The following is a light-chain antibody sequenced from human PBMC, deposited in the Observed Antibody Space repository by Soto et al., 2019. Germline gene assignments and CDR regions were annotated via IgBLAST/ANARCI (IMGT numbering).Light chain of an antibody. J-gene: IGKJ1*01. Sequence: DIHMTHSPSTLSASVLDRVTITFRASQSISSWLAWYQQKPGKAPKLLIYKASTLKSGVPSRFSGSGSGTEFTLTISSLRPDDFATYYCQHYNSYSEAFGQGTKVDIK. V-gene: IGKV1-5*03. CDR2: KAS. CDR1: QSISSW. CDR3: QHYNSYSEA.